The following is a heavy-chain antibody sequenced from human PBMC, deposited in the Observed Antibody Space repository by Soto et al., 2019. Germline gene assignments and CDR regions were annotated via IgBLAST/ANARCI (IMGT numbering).Heavy chain of an antibody. CDR3: AKCLQAYWNYDAHHI. CDR2: ITATGGKT. CDR1: GFTFSTYS. Sequence: GGSLRLSCAASGFTFSTYSMTWVRQAPGKGLEWVAHITATGGKTYYADSVRGRFTISRDTSRNTLYLQMSSLRAEDTALYYCAKCLQAYWNYDAHHIWGQGTMVTVSS. D-gene: IGHD1-7*01. J-gene: IGHJ3*02. V-gene: IGHV3-23*01.